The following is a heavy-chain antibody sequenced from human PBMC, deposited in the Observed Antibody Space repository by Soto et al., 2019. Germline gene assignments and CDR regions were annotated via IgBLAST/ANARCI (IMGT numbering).Heavy chain of an antibody. J-gene: IGHJ4*02. CDR1: GFAFSSYW. CDR2: INSDASST. D-gene: IGHD6-13*01. CDR3: TRGVRSIWSRIHN. Sequence: EVQLVQSGGGLVQPGGSLRLSCAASGFAFSSYWMHWVRQVAGKGLLWVSRINSDASSTSYADSVKGRFTISRDNAKNSLYLQMNSLPVEDRAVYLCTRGVRSIWSRIHNWGQGPLVTVSS. V-gene: IGHV3-74*01.